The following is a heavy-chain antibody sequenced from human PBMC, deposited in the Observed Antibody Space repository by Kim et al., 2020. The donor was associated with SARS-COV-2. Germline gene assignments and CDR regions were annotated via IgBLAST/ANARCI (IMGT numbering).Heavy chain of an antibody. J-gene: IGHJ3*02. CDR2: IYYSGST. CDR3: ARVIVVVPAAIAAFDI. CDR1: AGSISSSSYY. Sequence: SETLSLTCTVSAGSISSSSYYWGWIRQPPGKGLEWIGSIYYSGSTYYNPSLKSRVTISVDTSKNQFSLKLSSVTAADTAVYYCARVIVVVPAAIAAFDIWGRGTMVTVSS. V-gene: IGHV4-39*01. D-gene: IGHD2-2*01.